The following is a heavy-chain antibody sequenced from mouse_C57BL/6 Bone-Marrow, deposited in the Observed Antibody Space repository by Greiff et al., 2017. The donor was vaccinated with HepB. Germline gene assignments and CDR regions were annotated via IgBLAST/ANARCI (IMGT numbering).Heavy chain of an antibody. CDR1: GFSLTSYA. Sequence: VMLVESGPGLVAPSQSLSITCTVSGFSLTSYAISWVRQPPGKGLEWLGVIWTGGGTNYNSALKSRLSISKDNSKSQVFLKMNSLHTDDTARYYCARKERGTTVVYSDVWGTGTTVTVSS. CDR3: ARKERGTTVVYSDV. J-gene: IGHJ1*03. V-gene: IGHV2-9-1*01. CDR2: IWTGGGT. D-gene: IGHD1-1*01.